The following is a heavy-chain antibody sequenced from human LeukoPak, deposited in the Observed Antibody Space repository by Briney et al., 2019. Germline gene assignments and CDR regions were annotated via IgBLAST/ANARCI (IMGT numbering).Heavy chain of an antibody. Sequence: SETLSLTCTVSGGPISSSSYYWGWIRQPPGKGLEWIGSIYYSGSTYYNPSLKSRVTISVDTSKNQFSLKLSSVTAADTAVYYCARDMGGYSSNFDYWGQGTLVTVSS. J-gene: IGHJ4*02. V-gene: IGHV4-39*07. CDR1: GGPISSSSYY. CDR3: ARDMGGYSSNFDY. CDR2: IYYSGST. D-gene: IGHD3-16*01.